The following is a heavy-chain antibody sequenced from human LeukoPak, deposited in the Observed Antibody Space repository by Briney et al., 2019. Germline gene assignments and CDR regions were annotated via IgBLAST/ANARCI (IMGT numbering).Heavy chain of an antibody. CDR1: GFTVSSYY. J-gene: IGHJ4*02. Sequence: GGSLRLSCAASGFTVSSYYMSWVRQAPGKGLEWVSVIYSGGSTYYADSVKGRFTISRDNSKNTLYLQMNSLRAEDTAVYYCARLRRYGCNWSFDYWGQGTLVTVSS. V-gene: IGHV3-66*04. D-gene: IGHD4-23*01. CDR2: IYSGGST. CDR3: ARLRRYGCNWSFDY.